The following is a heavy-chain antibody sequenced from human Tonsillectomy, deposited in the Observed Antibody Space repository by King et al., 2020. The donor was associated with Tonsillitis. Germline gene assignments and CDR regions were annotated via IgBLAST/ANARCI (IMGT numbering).Heavy chain of an antibody. J-gene: IGHJ6*04. CDR2: TSGSGRST. CDR1: GFTFSTYA. CDR3: AKFRGWGSHNYHPLGV. D-gene: IGHD3-16*01. V-gene: IGHV3-23*04. Sequence: VQLVESGGGLVQPGGSLRLTCAASGFTFSTYAMTWVRQAPGKGLEWVSSTSGSGRSTYNADSVKGRFTISRDNSKNTLYLQMNSLRAEDTAVYYCAKFRGWGSHNYHPLGVWGKGTTVTVST.